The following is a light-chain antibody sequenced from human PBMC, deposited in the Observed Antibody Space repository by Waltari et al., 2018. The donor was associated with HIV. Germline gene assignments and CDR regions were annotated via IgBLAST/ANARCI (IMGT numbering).Light chain of an antibody. CDR1: SSNIGSNY. CDR2: RNN. V-gene: IGLV1-47*01. CDR3: AAWDDSLSGLV. Sequence: QSVLTQPPSASGTPGQRVTISCSGSSSNIGSNYVYWYQQLPGTAPKLLIYRNNQRPSGAPDRLSGSKSGTSASLAISGLLSEDEADYYCAAWDDSLSGLVFGGGTKLTVL. J-gene: IGLJ3*02.